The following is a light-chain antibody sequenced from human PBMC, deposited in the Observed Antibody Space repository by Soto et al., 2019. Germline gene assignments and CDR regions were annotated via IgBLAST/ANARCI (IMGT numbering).Light chain of an antibody. V-gene: IGLV4-69*01. CDR2: LNSDGSH. Sequence: QSVLTQSPSASASLGASVKLTCTLSSGHSSYAIAWHQQQPEKGPRYLMKLNSDGSHSKGDGIPDRFSGSSSGAERYLTISRLESVEEADYSWQACGSGTGVFGGGTKVTV. J-gene: IGLJ2*01. CDR1: SGHSSYA. CDR3: QACGSGTGV.